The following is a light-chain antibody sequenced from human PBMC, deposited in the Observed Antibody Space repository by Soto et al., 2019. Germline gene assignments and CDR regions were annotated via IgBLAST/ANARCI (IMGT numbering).Light chain of an antibody. Sequence: QSVLTQPPSASGTPGQRVTISCSGSSSNIGRNYVYWYQQFPGTAPKLLIFRSNQRPSGVPDRFSGSKSGTSASLAISGLRSEDEADYYCAAWDDRLSVVFGGGTKLTVL. CDR3: AAWDDRLSVV. V-gene: IGLV1-47*01. CDR1: SSNIGRNY. CDR2: RSN. J-gene: IGLJ2*01.